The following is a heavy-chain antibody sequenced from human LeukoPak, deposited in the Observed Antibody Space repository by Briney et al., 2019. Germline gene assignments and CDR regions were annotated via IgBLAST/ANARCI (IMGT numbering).Heavy chain of an antibody. CDR3: ARDTGTVVDNWFDP. D-gene: IGHD2-15*01. CDR1: GDSVSSNTAA. Sequence: SQTLSLTCGISGDSVSSNTAAWNWIRQSASRGLEWLGRTYYRSKWYNNYAVSVKSRITINPDTSKNQFSLQLNSVTPEDTAVYYCARDTGTVVDNWFDPWGQGTLVTVSS. J-gene: IGHJ5*02. CDR2: TYYRSKWYN. V-gene: IGHV6-1*01.